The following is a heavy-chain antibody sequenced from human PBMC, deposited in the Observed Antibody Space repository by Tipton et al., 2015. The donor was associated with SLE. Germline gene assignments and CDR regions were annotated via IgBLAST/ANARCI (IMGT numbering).Heavy chain of an antibody. V-gene: IGHV4-38-2*01. CDR2: IYHSGST. J-gene: IGHJ5*02. CDR3: ARHDSGWFGWFDP. CDR1: GYSISSGYY. Sequence: TLSLTCAVSGYSISSGYYWGWIRQPPGKGLEWIGSIYHSGSTYYNPSLKSRVTISVDTSKNQFSLKLSSVTAADTAVYYCARHDSGWFGWFDPWGQGTLVTVSS. D-gene: IGHD6-19*01.